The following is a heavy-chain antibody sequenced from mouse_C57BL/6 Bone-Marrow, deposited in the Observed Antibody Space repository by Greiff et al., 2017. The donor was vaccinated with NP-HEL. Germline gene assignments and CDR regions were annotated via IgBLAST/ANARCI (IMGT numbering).Heavy chain of an antibody. CDR3: AYITTVVGGVYAMDY. J-gene: IGHJ4*01. D-gene: IGHD1-1*01. CDR2: INPSSGYT. V-gene: IGHV1-7*01. Sequence: VQLQQSGAELAKPGASVKLSCKASGYTFTSYWMHWVKQRPGQGLEWIGYINPSSGYTKYNQKFKDKATLTAEKSSSPAYMQLSSLTYEDSAVYYCAYITTVVGGVYAMDYWGQGTSVTVSS. CDR1: GYTFTSYW.